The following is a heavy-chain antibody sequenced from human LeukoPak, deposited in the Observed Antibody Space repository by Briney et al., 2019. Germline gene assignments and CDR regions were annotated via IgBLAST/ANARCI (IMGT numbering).Heavy chain of an antibody. CDR3: ARAVIGTTRYFES. CDR2: TYYRSKWNY. D-gene: IGHD1-1*01. CDR1: GDSVSTNSVA. V-gene: IGHV6-1*01. J-gene: IGHJ4*02. Sequence: SQTLSLTCAISGDSVSTNSVASNWIRQSPSRGLEWLGRTYYRSKWNYEYAVSVRSRITVNLDTSKNQFSLQLNSVTPDDTAVYYCARAVIGTTRYFESWGQGTLVTVSS.